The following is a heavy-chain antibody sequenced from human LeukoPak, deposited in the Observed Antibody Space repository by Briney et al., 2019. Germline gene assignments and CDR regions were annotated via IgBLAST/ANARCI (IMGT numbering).Heavy chain of an antibody. V-gene: IGHV3-7*04. Sequence: PSETLSLTCTVSGGSISSYYWSWIRQPPGKGLEWVANIKQDGSEKYYVDSVKGRFTISRDNAKNSLYLQMNSLRAEDTAVYYCARGGVWRALWSFDYWGQGTLVTVSS. CDR1: GGSISSYY. CDR3: ARGGVWRALWSFDY. J-gene: IGHJ4*02. D-gene: IGHD3-3*01. CDR2: IKQDGSEK.